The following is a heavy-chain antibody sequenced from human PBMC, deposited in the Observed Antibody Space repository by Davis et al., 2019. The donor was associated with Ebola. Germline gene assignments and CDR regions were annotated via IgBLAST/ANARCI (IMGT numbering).Heavy chain of an antibody. CDR1: GYTFTSYG. J-gene: IGHJ6*02. D-gene: IGHD6-6*01. Sequence: ASVKVSCKASGYTFTSYGISWVRQAPGQGLEWMGWISAYNGNTNYAQKLQGRVTMTRDTSTSTVYMELSSLRSEDTAVYYCARDGRAARVNGMDVWGQGTTVTVSS. CDR3: ARDGRAARVNGMDV. V-gene: IGHV1-18*01. CDR2: ISAYNGNT.